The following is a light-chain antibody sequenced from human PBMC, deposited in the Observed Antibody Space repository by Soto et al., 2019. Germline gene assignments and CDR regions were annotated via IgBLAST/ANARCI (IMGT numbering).Light chain of an antibody. J-gene: IGLJ1*01. V-gene: IGLV2-14*01. Sequence: QSVLTHPASVSGSPGQSITVSCTGTSSDIGGYIFVSWYQQHPGKAPKLMIYDINNRPSGVSKRFSGSKSGNTASLTISGLQAEDEADYYCVSYTARSSYVFGTGTKVTVL. CDR1: SSDIGGYIF. CDR2: DIN. CDR3: VSYTARSSYV.